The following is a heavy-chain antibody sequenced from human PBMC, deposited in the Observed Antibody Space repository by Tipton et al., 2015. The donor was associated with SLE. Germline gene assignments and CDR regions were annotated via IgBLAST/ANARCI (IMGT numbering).Heavy chain of an antibody. CDR2: IYYTGTT. Sequence: TLSLTCAVYGGSFSVYYWTWIRQPPGKGLEWIGHIYYTGTTYYNPSLKSRLTLSMDTSKNQFSLRVSSVTAADTAVYYCARRYGTSFDYWDQGTLVTVSS. CDR1: GGSFSVYY. V-gene: IGHV4-59*08. CDR3: ARRYGTSFDY. J-gene: IGHJ4*02. D-gene: IGHD2-8*01.